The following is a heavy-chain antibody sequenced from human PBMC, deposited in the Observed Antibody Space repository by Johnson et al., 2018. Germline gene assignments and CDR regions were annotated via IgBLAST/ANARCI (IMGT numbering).Heavy chain of an antibody. CDR3: ARGKSIRVPGR. J-gene: IGHJ1*01. CDR2: IIPILGIA. Sequence: VQLVESGAEVKKPGSSVKVSCKASGGTFSSYTISWVRQAPGQGLEWMGRIIPILGIANYAQKFQGRVTITADKSTSTSYMELSSLRAEDTAVYYCARGKSIRVPGRWGQGTLVTVSS. CDR1: GGTFSSYT. D-gene: IGHD3-10*01. V-gene: IGHV1-69*09.